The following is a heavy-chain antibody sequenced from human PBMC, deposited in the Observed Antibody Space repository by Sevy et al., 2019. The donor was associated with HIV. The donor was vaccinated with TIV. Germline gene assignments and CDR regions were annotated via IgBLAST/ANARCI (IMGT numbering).Heavy chain of an antibody. V-gene: IGHV3-23*01. CDR3: AGGDTTMITDLDY. D-gene: IGHD3-16*01. J-gene: IGHJ4*02. Sequence: GGSLRLSCAASGFTFSDYSVNWVRQAPGKGLEWVAGVTSDGTTYYADSVRDRFTVSRDNSKNTLYLQLNSLRADDTAVFYCAGGDTTMITDLDYWGQGTLVTVSS. CDR2: VTSDGTT. CDR1: GFTFSDYS.